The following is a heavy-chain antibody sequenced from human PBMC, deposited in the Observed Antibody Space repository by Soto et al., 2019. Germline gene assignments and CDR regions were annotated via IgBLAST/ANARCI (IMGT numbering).Heavy chain of an antibody. CDR1: GGSFSSYS. CDR3: ALDGEAVAGTSDY. V-gene: IGHV1-69*02. Sequence: QVQLVQSGADVKKPGSSVKVSCKASGGSFSSYSISWVRQAPGQGLEWMGRIIPIIGIANNAQKFQGRVTITADKSTSTAYMELSSLRSEDTAVYYCALDGEAVAGTSDYWGQGTLVTVSS. D-gene: IGHD6-19*01. CDR2: IIPIIGIA. J-gene: IGHJ4*02.